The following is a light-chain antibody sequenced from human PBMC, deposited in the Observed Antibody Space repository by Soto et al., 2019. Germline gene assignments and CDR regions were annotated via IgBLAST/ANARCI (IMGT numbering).Light chain of an antibody. CDR3: EYYGSSIT. CDR1: QSIDNNH. Sequence: ELVLTQSPGTLSLSPGERVNISCRASQSIDNNHLAWYKQNPGQAPRLLIHGTSNRATGIPDRFSGSGSGTDFTLTLRRLEPEDFAVYYCEYYGSSITFGGGTKVDI. J-gene: IGKJ4*01. CDR2: GTS. V-gene: IGKV3-20*01.